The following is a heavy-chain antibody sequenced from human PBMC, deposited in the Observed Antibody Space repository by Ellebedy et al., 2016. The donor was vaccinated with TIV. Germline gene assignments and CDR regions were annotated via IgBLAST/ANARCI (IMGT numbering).Heavy chain of an antibody. Sequence: PGGSLRLSCAASGFTFSTYAMSWVRQAPGKGLEWVSGISGSGGSTYYADSVKGRFAISRDNSKNTLYLQMNSLRADDTAVYYCAKGRYCSGDSCYSSFDYWGQGTLVTVSS. D-gene: IGHD2-15*01. CDR2: ISGSGGST. CDR3: AKGRYCSGDSCYSSFDY. J-gene: IGHJ4*02. V-gene: IGHV3-23*01. CDR1: GFTFSTYA.